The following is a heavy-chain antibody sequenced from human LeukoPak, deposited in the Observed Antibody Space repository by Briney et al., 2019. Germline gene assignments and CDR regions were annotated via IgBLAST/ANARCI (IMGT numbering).Heavy chain of an antibody. V-gene: IGHV3-30-3*01. CDR2: ISYDGSNK. CDR3: ARSSMIVVVIFH. J-gene: IGHJ4*02. Sequence: GGSLRLSCAASGFTFSSYAMHWVRQAPGKGLEWVAVISYDGSNKYYADSVKGRFTISRDNSKNTLYLQMNSLRAEDTAVYYCARSSMIVVVIFHWGQGTLVTVSS. CDR1: GFTFSSYA. D-gene: IGHD3-22*01.